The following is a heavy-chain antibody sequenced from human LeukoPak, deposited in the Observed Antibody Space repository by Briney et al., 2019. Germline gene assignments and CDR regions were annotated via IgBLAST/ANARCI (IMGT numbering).Heavy chain of an antibody. D-gene: IGHD3-22*01. CDR1: GYTFTSYG. J-gene: IGHJ4*02. Sequence: ASVKVSCKASGYTFTSYGISWERQAPGQGLEWMGWISAYNGNTNYAQRLQGRVTMTTDTSTSTAYMELRSLRSDDTAVYYCARVGFRIPVITMIVVVNGFDYWGQGTLVTVSS. CDR2: ISAYNGNT. CDR3: ARVGFRIPVITMIVVVNGFDY. V-gene: IGHV1-18*01.